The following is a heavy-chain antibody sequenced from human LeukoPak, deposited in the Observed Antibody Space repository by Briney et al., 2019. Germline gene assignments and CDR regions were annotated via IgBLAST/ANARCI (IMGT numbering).Heavy chain of an antibody. Sequence: PSETLSLTCTVSGGSISSYYWSWIRQPARKGLEWIGRIYTSGSTNYNPSLKSRVTMSVDTSKNQFSLKLSSVTAADTAVYYCARRVGYCNSNGCPPFDYWGQGTLVTVSS. J-gene: IGHJ4*02. CDR2: IYTSGST. CDR1: GGSISSYY. V-gene: IGHV4-4*07. CDR3: ARRVGYCNSNGCPPFDY. D-gene: IGHD2/OR15-2a*01.